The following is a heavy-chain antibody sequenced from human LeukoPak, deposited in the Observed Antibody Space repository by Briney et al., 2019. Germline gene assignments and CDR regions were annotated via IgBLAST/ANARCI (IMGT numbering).Heavy chain of an antibody. CDR3: ARAGYCSSTSCQWVPLV. CDR2: IYYSGST. D-gene: IGHD2-2*03. J-gene: IGHJ6*02. V-gene: IGHV4-59*01. CDR1: GGSIKNYY. Sequence: SETLSLTCTVSGGSIKNYYWIWIRQSPGKGLEWIGYIYYSGSTNYNPSLKSRVTISADTSKNQFSLKLSSVTAADTAVYYCARAGYCSSTSCQWVPLVWGQGTTVTVSS.